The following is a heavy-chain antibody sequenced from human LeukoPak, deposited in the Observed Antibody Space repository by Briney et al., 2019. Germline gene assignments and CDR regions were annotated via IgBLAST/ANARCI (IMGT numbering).Heavy chain of an antibody. J-gene: IGHJ4*02. CDR3: ASNAAAGYFVD. D-gene: IGHD6-13*01. Sequence: PSETLSLTCTVSGDSISNYYWSWIRQPAGKGLEWIGRIYTSGSTNYNPSLKSRVTMSVDTSKNQFSLKLSSVTAADTAVYYCASNAAAGYFVDWGQGTLVTVSS. V-gene: IGHV4-4*07. CDR1: GDSISNYY. CDR2: IYTSGST.